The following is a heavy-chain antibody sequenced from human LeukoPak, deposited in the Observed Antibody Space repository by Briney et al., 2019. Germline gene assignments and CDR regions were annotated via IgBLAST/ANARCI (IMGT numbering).Heavy chain of an antibody. J-gene: IGHJ5*02. CDR1: GGSFSGYY. V-gene: IGHV4-34*01. Sequence: SETLSLTCAVYGGSFSGYYWSWIRQPPGKGLEWIGEINHSGSTNYNPPLKSRVTISVDTSKNQFSLKLSSVTAADTAVYYCASLLGSSNSPDSNWFDPWGQGTLVTVSS. D-gene: IGHD2-2*01. CDR3: ASLLGSSNSPDSNWFDP. CDR2: INHSGST.